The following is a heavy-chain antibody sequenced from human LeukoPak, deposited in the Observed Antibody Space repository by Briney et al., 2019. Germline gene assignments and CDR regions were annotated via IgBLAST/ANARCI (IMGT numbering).Heavy chain of an antibody. J-gene: IGHJ4*02. Sequence: GGSLRLSCAASGFTFSSYSMNWVRQAPGKGLEWVSSISSSSSYIYHADSVKGRSTISRDNAKNSLYLQMNSLRAEDTAVYYCAREIAARGFDYWGQGTLVTVSS. CDR1: GFTFSSYS. D-gene: IGHD6-6*01. CDR3: AREIAARGFDY. V-gene: IGHV3-21*01. CDR2: ISSSSSYI.